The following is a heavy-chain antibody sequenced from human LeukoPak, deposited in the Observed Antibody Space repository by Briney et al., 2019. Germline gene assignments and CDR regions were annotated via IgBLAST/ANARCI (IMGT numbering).Heavy chain of an antibody. Sequence: ASVNVSCKASGYTFTGYYMHWVRQAPGQGLEWMGWLNTHSGGTNYAPNFQGRVTMTRDTSISTAYLDLNRLTSDDTAMYYCARVPSYSGQDHGGDYWSQGTLVTVSS. V-gene: IGHV1-2*02. D-gene: IGHD5-12*01. J-gene: IGHJ4*02. CDR1: GYTFTGYY. CDR3: ARVPSYSGQDHGGDY. CDR2: LNTHSGGT.